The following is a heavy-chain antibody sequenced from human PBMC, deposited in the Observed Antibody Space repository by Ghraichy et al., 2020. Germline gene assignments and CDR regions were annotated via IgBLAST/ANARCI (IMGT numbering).Heavy chain of an antibody. CDR2: INHSGST. CDR3: ARGGRIVGATTRKRLNYYFDY. V-gene: IGHV4-34*01. D-gene: IGHD1-26*01. CDR1: GGSFSGYY. Sequence: SQTLSLTCAVYGGSFSGYYWSWIRQPPGKGLEWIGEINHSGSTNYNPSLKSRVTISVDTSKNQFSLKLSSVTAADTAVYYCARGGRIVGATTRKRLNYYFDYWGQGTLVTVSS. J-gene: IGHJ4*02.